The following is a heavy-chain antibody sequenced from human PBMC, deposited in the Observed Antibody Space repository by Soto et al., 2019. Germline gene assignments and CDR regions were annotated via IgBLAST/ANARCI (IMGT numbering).Heavy chain of an antibody. CDR2: IWYDGSNK. CDR3: ARGDFYCSSTSCYATSAFDI. V-gene: IGHV3-33*01. J-gene: IGHJ3*02. CDR1: GFTFSSYG. D-gene: IGHD2-2*01. Sequence: ESGGGVVPPGRSLRLSCAASGFTFSSYGMHWVRQAPGKGLEWVAVIWYDGSNKYYADSVKGRFTISRDNSKNTLYLQMNSLRAEDTAVYYCARGDFYCSSTSCYATSAFDIWGQGTMVTVSS.